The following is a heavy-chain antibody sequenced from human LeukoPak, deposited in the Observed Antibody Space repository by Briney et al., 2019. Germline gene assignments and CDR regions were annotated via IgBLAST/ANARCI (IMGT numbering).Heavy chain of an antibody. CDR2: ISSHSGST. V-gene: IGHV1-18*01. Sequence: ASVKVSCKTSGYTFTDIGITWVRQAPGQGLEWVGWISSHSGSTEYALKLQGRVTMTTETSTNTAYMELRSLRSDDTAVYYCARGATTDYWGQGTLVTVSS. CDR1: GYTFTDIG. CDR3: ARGATTDY. D-gene: IGHD1-26*01. J-gene: IGHJ4*02.